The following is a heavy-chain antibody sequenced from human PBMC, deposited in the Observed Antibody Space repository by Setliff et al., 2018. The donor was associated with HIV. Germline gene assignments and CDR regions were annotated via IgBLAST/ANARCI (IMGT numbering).Heavy chain of an antibody. CDR3: TRSLVVTAHLDY. CDR1: GGSISSSSYY. Sequence: SETLSLTCTVPGGSISSSSYYWGWIRQPPGKGLEWIGEINHSGSTNYNPSLKNRVTISVDTSKNQFSLKLNSVTAADTAVYYCTRSLVVTAHLDYWGQGTLVTVSS. D-gene: IGHD2-21*02. J-gene: IGHJ4*02. V-gene: IGHV4-39*07. CDR2: INHSGST.